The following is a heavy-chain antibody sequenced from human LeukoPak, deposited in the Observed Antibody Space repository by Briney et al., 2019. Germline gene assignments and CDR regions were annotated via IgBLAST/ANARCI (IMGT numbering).Heavy chain of an antibody. D-gene: IGHD5-18*01. CDR2: IYYSGST. CDR1: GGSISSYY. Sequence: PSETLSLTCTVSGGSISSYYWSWIRQPPGKGLEWTGYIYYSGSTKYNPSLKSRVTISVDTSKNQFSLKLSSVTAADTAVYYCARLGGTAMAGPAFDIWGQGTMVTVSS. V-gene: IGHV4-59*08. J-gene: IGHJ3*02. CDR3: ARLGGTAMAGPAFDI.